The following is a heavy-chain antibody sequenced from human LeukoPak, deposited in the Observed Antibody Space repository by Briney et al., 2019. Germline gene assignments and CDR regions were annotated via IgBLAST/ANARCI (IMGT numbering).Heavy chain of an antibody. Sequence: GGSLRLSCAASGFTFRSYAMTWVRQAPGEGLEWVSGITASGGSTYYADSVKGRFTISRDNSKDTLYLQMNSLRVEDTAIYYCAKDREPAAVGWFDPWGQGTLVTVSS. CDR1: GFTFRSYA. CDR2: ITASGGST. V-gene: IGHV3-23*01. J-gene: IGHJ5*02. CDR3: AKDREPAAVGWFDP. D-gene: IGHD6-13*01.